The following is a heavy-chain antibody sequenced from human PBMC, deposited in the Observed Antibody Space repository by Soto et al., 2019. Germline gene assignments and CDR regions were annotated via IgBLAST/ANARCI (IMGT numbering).Heavy chain of an antibody. J-gene: IGHJ3*02. V-gene: IGHV3-23*01. Sequence: EVQVLESGGGLVQPGGSLRLSCAASGFNPSNYAMNWVRQAPGKGLEWVSGISGSGSKTYYADSVKGRFAISRDNSKNTLYLQMDSLRSDDTAVYYCAKPRVYGGDSRHDAFDIWGQGTMLTVSS. CDR2: ISGSGSKT. CDR1: GFNPSNYA. CDR3: AKPRVYGGDSRHDAFDI. D-gene: IGHD2-21*02.